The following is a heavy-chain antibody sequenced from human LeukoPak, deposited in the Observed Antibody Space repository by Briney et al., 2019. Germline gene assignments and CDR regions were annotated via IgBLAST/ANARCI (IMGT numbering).Heavy chain of an antibody. J-gene: IGHJ2*01. CDR2: ISWNSGSG. Sequence: GRSLRLSCAASGFTFDDHAMHWVRQAPGKGLEWVSGISWNSGSGGYADSVKGRFTISRDNAKNSLYLQMSSLRAEDTALYYCAKDRGTSWVGWYLDLWGRGTLVTVSS. D-gene: IGHD6-13*01. CDR3: AKDRGTSWVGWYLDL. CDR1: GFTFDDHA. V-gene: IGHV3-9*01.